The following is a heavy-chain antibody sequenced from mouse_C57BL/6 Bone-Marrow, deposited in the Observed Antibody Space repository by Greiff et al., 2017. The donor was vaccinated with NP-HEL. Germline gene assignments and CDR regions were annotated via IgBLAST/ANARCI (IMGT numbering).Heavy chain of an antibody. Sequence: DVKLQESGPGLAKPSQTLSLTCSVTGYSITSDYWNWIRKFPGHKLEYMGYISYSGSTYYNPSLKSRISITRDTSKNPYYLQLNSVTTEDTATDYCARWRSNQYYFDYWGQGTTLTVSS. D-gene: IGHD2-5*01. J-gene: IGHJ2*01. CDR2: ISYSGST. V-gene: IGHV3-8*01. CDR1: GYSITSDY. CDR3: ARWRSNQYYFDY.